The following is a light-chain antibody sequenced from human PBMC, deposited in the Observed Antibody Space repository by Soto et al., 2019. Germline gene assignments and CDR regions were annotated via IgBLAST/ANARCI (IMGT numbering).Light chain of an antibody. CDR1: QSVSSSY. Sequence: EIVLTQSPGTLSLSPGERATLSCRASQSVSSSYLAWYQQKPGQAPRLLIYGASSRATGIPDRFSGSGSGTDFTLTISRLEPEDFVVYYCQQYGSSPRALTFGGGTKVETK. J-gene: IGKJ4*01. CDR3: QQYGSSPRALT. CDR2: GAS. V-gene: IGKV3-20*01.